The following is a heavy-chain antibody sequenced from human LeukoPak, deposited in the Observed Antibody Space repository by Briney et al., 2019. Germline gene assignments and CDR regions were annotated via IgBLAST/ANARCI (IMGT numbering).Heavy chain of an antibody. CDR2: IYYSGST. J-gene: IGHJ4*02. CDR3: AGGRGTAMYTPQGY. CDR1: GGSLSSYY. D-gene: IGHD5-18*01. Sequence: SETLSLTCTVSGGSLSSYYWSWIRQPPGKGLEWIGYIYYSGSTNYNPSLKSRVTISVDTSKNQFSLKLSSVTAADTAVYYCAGGRGTAMYTPQGYWGQGTLVTVSS. V-gene: IGHV4-59*08.